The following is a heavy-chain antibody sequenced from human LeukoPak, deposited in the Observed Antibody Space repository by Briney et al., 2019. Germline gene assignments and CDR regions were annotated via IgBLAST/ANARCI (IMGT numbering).Heavy chain of an antibody. V-gene: IGHV3-30*03. CDR2: ISYDGSNK. CDR3: ARRPPNPVPFDE. Sequence: GGSLRLSCAASGFTFSSYGMHWVRQAPGKGLEWVAVISYDGSNKYYADSVKGRFTISRDNSRNTLYLQMNSLRVEDTAVYYCARRPPNPVPFDEWSQGTLVTVSS. J-gene: IGHJ4*02. D-gene: IGHD1-14*01. CDR1: GFTFSSYG.